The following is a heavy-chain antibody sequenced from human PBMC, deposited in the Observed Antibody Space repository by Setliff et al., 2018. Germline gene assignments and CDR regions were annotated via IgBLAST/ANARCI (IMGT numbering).Heavy chain of an antibody. CDR3: ARTNYYDSSTYFNWFDP. Sequence: SETLSLTCAVSGYSISSGYYWGWIRQPPGKGLEWIGSIYHSGSTYYNPSLKSRVTMSVGTSKNQFSLKLSSVTAADTAVYYCARTNYYDSSTYFNWFDPWGQGTLVTVSS. D-gene: IGHD3-22*01. CDR1: GYSISSGYY. J-gene: IGHJ5*02. CDR2: IYHSGST. V-gene: IGHV4-38-2*01.